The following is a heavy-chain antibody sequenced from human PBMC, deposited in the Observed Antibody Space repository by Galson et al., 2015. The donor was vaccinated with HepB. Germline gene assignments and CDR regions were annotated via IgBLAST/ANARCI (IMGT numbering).Heavy chain of an antibody. CDR2: IYWDDDK. Sequence: PALVKPTQTHTLACTFSVFSLSTTGVGVGWIRQPPGKALEWLAIIYWDDDKRYSPSLKSRLTITKDTSKNQVVLIMTNMDPVDTATYYCAHRRYDPDYHYGSDYYPGPFDYWGQGTLVTGSS. V-gene: IGHV2-5*02. CDR1: VFSLSTTGVG. J-gene: IGHJ4*02. D-gene: IGHD3-3*02. CDR3: AHRRYDPDYHYGSDYYPGPFDY.